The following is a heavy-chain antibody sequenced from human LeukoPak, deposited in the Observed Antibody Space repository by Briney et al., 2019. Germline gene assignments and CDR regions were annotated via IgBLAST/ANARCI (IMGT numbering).Heavy chain of an antibody. D-gene: IGHD1-14*01. CDR2: IYDSEST. J-gene: IGHJ3*02. V-gene: IGHV4-59*08. CDR3: AGHHHHGRAVDI. CDR1: GGSISSYY. Sequence: SETLSLTCTVSGGSISSYYWSWVRQPPGKGPEWIGYIYDSESTDYNPSLKRRVTISVDTSKNQFSLKLSSVTAADTAVYYCAGHHHHGRAVDIWGQGTMVTVSS.